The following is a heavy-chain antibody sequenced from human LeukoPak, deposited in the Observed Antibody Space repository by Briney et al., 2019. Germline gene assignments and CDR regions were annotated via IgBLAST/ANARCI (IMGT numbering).Heavy chain of an antibody. Sequence: SETLSLTCAVSDDSFSSDYWAGFRQPPAKGVEWSGYISYIGSTNYNPSLNSRLTISIDTSRNQFSLRLSSVTAADAAVYYCARDLVTVAKGFDIWGQGTMVSVSS. D-gene: IGHD4-17*01. CDR3: ARDLVTVAKGFDI. J-gene: IGHJ3*02. CDR2: ISYIGST. CDR1: DDSFSSDY. V-gene: IGHV4-59*01.